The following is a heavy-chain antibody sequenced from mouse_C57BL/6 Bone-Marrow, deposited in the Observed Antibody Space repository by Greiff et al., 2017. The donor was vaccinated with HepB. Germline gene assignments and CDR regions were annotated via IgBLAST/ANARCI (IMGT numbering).Heavy chain of an antibody. CDR1: GYTFTSYW. D-gene: IGHD2-1*01. Sequence: VQLQQPGAELVKPGASVKMSCKASGYTFTSYWITWVKQRPGQGLEWIGDFYPGSGSTNYNEKFKSKATLTVDTSSSTAYMQLSSLTSEDSAVYYCATVSIYPNWYFDVWGTGTTVTVSS. CDR2: FYPGSGST. V-gene: IGHV1-55*01. J-gene: IGHJ1*03. CDR3: ATVSIYPNWYFDV.